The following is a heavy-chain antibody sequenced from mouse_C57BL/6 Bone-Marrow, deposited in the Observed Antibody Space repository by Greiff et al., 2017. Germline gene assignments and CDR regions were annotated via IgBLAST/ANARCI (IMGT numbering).Heavy chain of an antibody. CDR1: GFTFTDYY. V-gene: IGHV7-3*01. D-gene: IGHD1-1*01. Sequence: EVQLLESGGGLVQPGGSLSLSCAASGFTFTDYYMSWVRQPPGKALEWLGFIRNKANGDTTEYSASVKGRFTISRDNTQSLLYVQMPALRAEGRATYYCARYKNSDATPYAMDDWGQGTSVTVSS. CDR3: ARYKNSDATPYAMDD. J-gene: IGHJ4*01. CDR2: IRNKANGDTT.